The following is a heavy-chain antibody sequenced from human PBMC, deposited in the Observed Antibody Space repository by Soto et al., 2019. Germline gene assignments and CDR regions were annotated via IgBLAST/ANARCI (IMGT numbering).Heavy chain of an antibody. CDR2: ISGSGGST. V-gene: IGHV3-23*01. D-gene: IGHD1-7*01. J-gene: IGHJ4*02. Sequence: GGSLRLSCAASGFTFSSYAMSWVRQAPGKGLEWVSAISGSGGSTYYADSVKGRFTISRDNSKNTLYLQMNSLRAEDTAVYYCAKTRTGTTFHSPYYFDYWGQGTLVTVSS. CDR1: GFTFSSYA. CDR3: AKTRTGTTFHSPYYFDY.